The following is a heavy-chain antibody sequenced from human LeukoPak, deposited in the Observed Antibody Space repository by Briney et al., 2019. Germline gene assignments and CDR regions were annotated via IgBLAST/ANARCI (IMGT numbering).Heavy chain of an antibody. Sequence: GGSLRLSCAASGLRFSGYGMNWVRQAPGKGLEWTSFISSTGDTSYADSVKGRFTISRDNAKDSLFLQMNSLRDEDTAVYYCASGPLGWSDYWGQGALVTVSS. V-gene: IGHV3-48*02. D-gene: IGHD1-26*01. CDR1: GLRFSGYG. J-gene: IGHJ4*02. CDR2: ISSTGDT. CDR3: ASGPLGWSDY.